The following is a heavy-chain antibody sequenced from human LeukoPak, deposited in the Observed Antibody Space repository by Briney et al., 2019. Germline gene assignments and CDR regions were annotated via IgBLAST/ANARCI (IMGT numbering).Heavy chain of an antibody. CDR2: ISTTGRTR. CDR3: ARDPHQSHGWNWSFEL. D-gene: IGHD6-19*01. Sequence: GGSLRLSCAPSGFTFSDYHMSWIRLAPGKGLEWVAYISTTGRTRYYADSVKGRFAISRDNAEQTLFLQMNSLRVEDSAMYYCARDPHQSHGWNWSFELWGRGTLVTVSS. CDR1: GFTFSDYH. V-gene: IGHV3-11*01. J-gene: IGHJ2*01.